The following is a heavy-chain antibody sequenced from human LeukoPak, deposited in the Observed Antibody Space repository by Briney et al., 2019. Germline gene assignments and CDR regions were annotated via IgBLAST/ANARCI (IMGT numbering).Heavy chain of an antibody. D-gene: IGHD2-2*01. J-gene: IGHJ4*02. Sequence: ASVKVSCKASGYTFTSYGISWVRQAPGQGLEWMGWISAYNGNTNYAQKLQGRVTMTTDTSTSTAYMELRSLTSDDTAVYYCARVGAYCTSTSCLDYWAREPWSPSPQ. CDR1: GYTFTSYG. CDR2: ISAYNGNT. V-gene: IGHV1-18*01. CDR3: ARVGAYCTSTSCLDY.